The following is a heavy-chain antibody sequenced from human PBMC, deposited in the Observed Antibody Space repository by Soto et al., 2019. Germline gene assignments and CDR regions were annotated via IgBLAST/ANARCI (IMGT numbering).Heavy chain of an antibody. Sequence: SETLSLTCTVSGGSISSSSYYWGWIRQPPGKGLEWIGSIYYSGSTYYNPSLKSRVTISVDTSKNQFSLKLSSVTAADTAVYYRARRGTYRSGWHSSNWFEPWGQGTLVTV. J-gene: IGHJ5*02. CDR3: ARRGTYRSGWHSSNWFEP. CDR1: GGSISSSSYY. CDR2: IYYSGST. D-gene: IGHD6-19*01. V-gene: IGHV4-39*01.